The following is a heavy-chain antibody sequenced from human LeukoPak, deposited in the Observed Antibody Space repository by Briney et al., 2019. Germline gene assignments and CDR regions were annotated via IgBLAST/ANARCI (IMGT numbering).Heavy chain of an antibody. CDR3: AKGPVVGARADYYCGMDV. D-gene: IGHD1-26*01. J-gene: IGHJ6*02. CDR2: ISWNSGSI. CDR1: GFTFDDYA. V-gene: IGHV3-9*01. Sequence: PGRSLRLSCAASGFTFDDYAMHWVRQAPGKGLEWVSGISWNSGSIGYADSVKGRFTISRDNAKNSLYLQMNSLRAEDTALYYCAKGPVVGARADYYCGMDVWGQGTTVTVSS.